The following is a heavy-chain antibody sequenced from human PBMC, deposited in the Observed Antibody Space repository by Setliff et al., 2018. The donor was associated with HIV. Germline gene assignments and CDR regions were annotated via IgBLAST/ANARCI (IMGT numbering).Heavy chain of an antibody. V-gene: IGHV3-48*01. CDR1: GFTLSGYS. Sequence: GSLRLSCAASGFTLSGYSMNWVRQAPGKGLEWVSYISSSSSTIYYADSVKGRFTVSRDNAENSLYLQMSSLRPEDTAVYYCARIYYSGRQTPWGQGTLVTVS. J-gene: IGHJ5*02. D-gene: IGHD1-26*01. CDR2: ISSSSSTI. CDR3: ARIYYSGRQTP.